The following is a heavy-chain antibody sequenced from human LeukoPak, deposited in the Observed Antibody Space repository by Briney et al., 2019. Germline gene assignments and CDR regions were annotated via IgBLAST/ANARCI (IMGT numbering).Heavy chain of an antibody. Sequence: PSETLSLTCTVSGGSISSSSYYWGWIRQPPGKGLEWIGSIYYSGSTYYNPFLKSRVTISVDTSKNQFSLKLSSVTAADTAVYYCARDPSVVYDAFDIWGQGTMVTVSS. J-gene: IGHJ3*02. CDR1: GGSISSSSYY. CDR2: IYYSGST. D-gene: IGHD2-8*02. V-gene: IGHV4-39*02. CDR3: ARDPSVVYDAFDI.